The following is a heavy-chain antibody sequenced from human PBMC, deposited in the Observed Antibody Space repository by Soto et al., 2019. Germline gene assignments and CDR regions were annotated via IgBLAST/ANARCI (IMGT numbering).Heavy chain of an antibody. D-gene: IGHD3-22*01. CDR3: ARQFDFDRSGCFYGY. CDR1: GGTFNRNT. CDR2: ITPMFGTA. V-gene: IGHV1-69*13. Sequence: SVKVSCKASGGTFNRNTISWVRQAPGQGLEWMGGITPMFGTANYAQKFQGRVTITSDESTSTAYMELSRLRSEDTAVYYCARQFDFDRSGCFYGYWGQGTPVTVSS. J-gene: IGHJ4*02.